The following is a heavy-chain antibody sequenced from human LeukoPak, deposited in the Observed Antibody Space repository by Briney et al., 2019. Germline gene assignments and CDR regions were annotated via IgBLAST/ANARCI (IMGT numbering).Heavy chain of an antibody. CDR3: ASPRDVAVVVGATAGYFDL. Sequence: SETLFLTCTVSGYSISSGYYWGWIRQPPGKRLEWIGSIYPSGSTFYNPSLKSRVTMSADTSRNQFSLKLNSMTAADTAVYYCASPRDVAVVVGATAGYFDLWGRGTLVTVSS. CDR1: GYSISSGYY. CDR2: IYPSGST. V-gene: IGHV4-38-2*02. D-gene: IGHD2-15*01. J-gene: IGHJ2*01.